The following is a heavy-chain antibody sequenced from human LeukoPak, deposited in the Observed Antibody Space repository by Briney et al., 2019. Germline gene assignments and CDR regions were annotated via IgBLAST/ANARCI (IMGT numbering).Heavy chain of an antibody. Sequence: PGGSLRLSCSASGFTFTIYTMHWVRQAPGKGLEYVSAISSNGGTTYYADSVKGRFFISRDNSKNTLFLQLSSLRQEDTAVYYCVRDDVYYYDSSGYPHWGQGTLLTVSS. V-gene: IGHV3-64D*06. D-gene: IGHD3-22*01. CDR1: GFTFTIYT. CDR2: ISSNGGTT. CDR3: VRDDVYYYDSSGYPH. J-gene: IGHJ1*01.